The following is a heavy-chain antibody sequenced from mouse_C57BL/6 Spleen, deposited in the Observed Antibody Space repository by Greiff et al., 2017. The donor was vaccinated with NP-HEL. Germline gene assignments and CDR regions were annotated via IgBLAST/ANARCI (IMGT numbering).Heavy chain of an antibody. V-gene: IGHV1-80*01. CDR2: IYPGDGDT. CDR1: GYAFSSYW. Sequence: QVQLKQSGAELVKPGASVKISCKASGYAFSSYWMNWVKQRPGKGLEWIGQIYPGDGDTNYNGKFKGKATLTADKSSSTAYMQLSSLTSEDAAVYFCARSGRRDYFDYWGQGTTLTVSS. D-gene: IGHD3-1*01. J-gene: IGHJ2*01. CDR3: ARSGRRDYFDY.